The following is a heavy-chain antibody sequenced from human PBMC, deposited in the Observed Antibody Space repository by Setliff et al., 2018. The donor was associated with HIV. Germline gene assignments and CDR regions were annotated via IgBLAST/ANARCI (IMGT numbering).Heavy chain of an antibody. CDR2: IIPIFGTT. CDR1: GGRFSNYG. D-gene: IGHD3-9*01. CDR3: ARAVVPTYYDVLTGYVYYMDV. Sequence: EASVKVSCKASGGRFSNYGISWVRQAPGQGLEWMGGIIPIFGTTNYARMFQGRVTMTADESTSTAYMELSSPRSEDTAVYYCARAVVPTYYDVLTGYVYYMDVWGKGTTVTVSS. J-gene: IGHJ6*03. V-gene: IGHV1-69*13.